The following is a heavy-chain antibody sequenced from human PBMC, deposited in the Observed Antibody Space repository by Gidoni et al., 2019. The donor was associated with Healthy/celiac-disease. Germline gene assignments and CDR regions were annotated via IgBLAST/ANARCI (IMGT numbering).Heavy chain of an antibody. Sequence: EVQLVESGGGLVQPGGSLRLSCAASGFTFSSYWMHWVRQAPGKGLVWVSRINSDGSSTSYADSVKGRFTISRDNAKNTLYLQMNSLRAEDTAVYYCARDRDYGDYDNWFDPWGQGTLVTVSS. D-gene: IGHD4-17*01. V-gene: IGHV3-74*01. CDR3: ARDRDYGDYDNWFDP. CDR1: GFTFSSYW. J-gene: IGHJ5*02. CDR2: INSDGSST.